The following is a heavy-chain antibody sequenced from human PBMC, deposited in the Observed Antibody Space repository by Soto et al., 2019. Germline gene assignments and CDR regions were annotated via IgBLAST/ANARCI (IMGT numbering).Heavy chain of an antibody. V-gene: IGHV4-30-4*01. CDR3: ARAGGDYGYGNWFDP. D-gene: IGHD4-17*01. Sequence: SETLSLTCAVSGGSISSGGYYWSWIRQPPGKGLEWIGYIYYSGSTYYNPSLKSRVTISVDTSKNQFSLKLSSVTAADTAVYYCARAGGDYGYGNWFDPWGQGTLVTVSS. CDR1: GGSISSGGYY. J-gene: IGHJ5*02. CDR2: IYYSGST.